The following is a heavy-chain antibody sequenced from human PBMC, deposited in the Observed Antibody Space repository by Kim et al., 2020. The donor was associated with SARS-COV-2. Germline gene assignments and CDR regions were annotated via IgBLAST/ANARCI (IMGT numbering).Heavy chain of an antibody. CDR3: ARLEAYSTMVRGAPGAQLRSDY. CDR1: GGSFSGYY. V-gene: IGHV4-34*01. CDR2: INHSGST. Sequence: SETLSLTCAVYGGSFSGYYWSWIRQPPGKGLEWIGEINHSGSTNYNPSLKSRVTISVDTSKNQFSLKLSSVTAADTAVYYCARLEAYSTMVRGAPGAQLRSDYWGQGTLVTVSS. D-gene: IGHD3-10*01. J-gene: IGHJ4*02.